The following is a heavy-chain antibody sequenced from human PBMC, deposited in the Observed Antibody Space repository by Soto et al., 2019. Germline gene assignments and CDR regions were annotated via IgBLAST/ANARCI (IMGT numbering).Heavy chain of an antibody. CDR2: ISYDGSNK. Sequence: PGESLRLSCTASGFTFTSYCMHWVRQAPVKGLEWVAVISYDGSNKCYADSVKGRFTISRDNSKNTLYLQMNSLRAEDTAVFYCAKGLRYFDWLGPFDYWGQGTLVTVSS. V-gene: IGHV3-30*18. D-gene: IGHD3-9*01. CDR3: AKGLRYFDWLGPFDY. CDR1: GFTFTSYC. J-gene: IGHJ4*02.